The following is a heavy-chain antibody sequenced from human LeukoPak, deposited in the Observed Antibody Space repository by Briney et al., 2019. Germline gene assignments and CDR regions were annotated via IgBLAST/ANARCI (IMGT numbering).Heavy chain of an antibody. CDR2: IRGSGGST. Sequence: GGSLRLSCAASGFTFSNYAMSWVRQAPGKGLQWVSAIRGSGGSTYYADSVKGRFTISRDNSKNTLYLQMYSLRAEDTAVYYCAKALGLDSSGYYYGSFDPWGQGTLVTVSS. D-gene: IGHD3-22*01. CDR1: GFTFSNYA. J-gene: IGHJ5*02. CDR3: AKALGLDSSGYYYGSFDP. V-gene: IGHV3-23*01.